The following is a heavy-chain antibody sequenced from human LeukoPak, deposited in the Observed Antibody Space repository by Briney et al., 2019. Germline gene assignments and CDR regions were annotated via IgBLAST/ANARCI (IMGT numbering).Heavy chain of an antibody. V-gene: IGHV1-18*01. CDR1: GYTFTSYG. Sequence: ASVKVSCKASGYTFTSYGISWVRQAPGQGLEWMGWISAYNGNTNYAQKLQDRVTMTTDTSTSTAYMELRSLRSDDTAVYYCARVNKVGYYDSSGYYYYYYMDVWGKGTTVTVSS. CDR3: ARVNKVGYYDSSGYYYYYYMDV. D-gene: IGHD3-22*01. J-gene: IGHJ6*03. CDR2: ISAYNGNT.